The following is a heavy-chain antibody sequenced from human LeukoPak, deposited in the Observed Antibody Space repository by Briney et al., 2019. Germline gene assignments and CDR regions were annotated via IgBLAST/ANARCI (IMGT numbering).Heavy chain of an antibody. CDR2: INHSGST. CDR1: GGXFSGYY. Sequence: PSETLSLTCAVYGGXFSGYYCSWIRHPPGKGLEWIAEINHSGSTNYNTSPKSRVTISVDTSKNQFSLKLSSVAAADTAVYYCARARSGYWRYFDYWGQGTLVTVSS. CDR3: ARARSGYWRYFDY. D-gene: IGHD3-3*01. J-gene: IGHJ4*02. V-gene: IGHV4-34*01.